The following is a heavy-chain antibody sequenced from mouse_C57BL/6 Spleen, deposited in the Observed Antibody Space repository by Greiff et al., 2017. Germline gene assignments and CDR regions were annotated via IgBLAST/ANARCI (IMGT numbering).Heavy chain of an antibody. V-gene: IGHV5-12*01. CDR2: ISNGGGST. CDR3: ARSGKGWFAY. D-gene: IGHD4-1*01. J-gene: IGHJ3*01. CDR1: GFTFSDYY. Sequence: EVQLVESGGGLVQPGGSLKLSCAASGFTFSDYYMYWVRQTPEKRLEWVAYISNGGGSTYYPDTVKGRFTISRDNAKNTLYLQMSRLKSEDTAMYYCARSGKGWFAYWGQGTLVTVSA.